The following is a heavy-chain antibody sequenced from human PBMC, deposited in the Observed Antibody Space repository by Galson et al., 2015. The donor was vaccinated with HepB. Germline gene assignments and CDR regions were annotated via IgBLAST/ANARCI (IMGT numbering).Heavy chain of an antibody. J-gene: IGHJ4*02. D-gene: IGHD4-17*01. CDR1: GGSISSCY. CDR2: IYYSGST. Sequence: LSLTCTVSGGSISSCYWSWIRQPPGKGLEWIGYIYYSGSTYYNPSLKSRVTISVDTSKNQFSLKLSSVTAADTAVYYCASHGDYGDFDYWGQGTLVTVSS. V-gene: IGHV4-59*08. CDR3: ASHGDYGDFDY.